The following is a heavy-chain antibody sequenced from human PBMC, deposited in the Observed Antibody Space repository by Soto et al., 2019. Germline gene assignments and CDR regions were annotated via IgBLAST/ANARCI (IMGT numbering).Heavy chain of an antibody. CDR3: KTQGGY. CDR2: IIPTFGTA. D-gene: IGHD3-16*01. J-gene: IGHJ4*02. Sequence: QVQLVQSGAEVNTPGSSVKVSCKASGGTFSSYAISWVRQAPGQGLEWMGGIIPTFGTANYEQQYQGRVTITADESTSTAYMEMSNLRSEEPAVYDCKTQGGYCGEGTLVTVTS. CDR1: GGTFSSYA. V-gene: IGHV1-69*01.